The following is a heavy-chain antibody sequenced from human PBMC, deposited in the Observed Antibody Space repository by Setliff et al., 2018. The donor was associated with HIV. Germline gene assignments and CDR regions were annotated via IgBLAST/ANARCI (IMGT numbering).Heavy chain of an antibody. CDR3: ARYYGSGTYHRWFDP. CDR1: GYSITNGYY. D-gene: IGHD3-10*01. V-gene: IGHV4-38-2*02. J-gene: IGHJ5*02. Sequence: SETLSLTCSVSGYSITNGYYGGWIRQPPGKGLEWVGSIYHDGSTDYNPSLRSRVTISVDTSKNQFSLKLSSVTAADTAVYYCARYYGSGTYHRWFDPWGQGTPVTVS. CDR2: IYHDGST.